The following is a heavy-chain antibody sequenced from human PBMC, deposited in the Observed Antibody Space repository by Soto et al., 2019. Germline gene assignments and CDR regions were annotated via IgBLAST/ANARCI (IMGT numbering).Heavy chain of an antibody. Sequence: SETLSLTCALYGQSFDGYSWRWIRQSPGKVLEWIGEIHHSGSTKYNPSLKSRVSLSVDTSTKQFSLKMTSMTPADRGVYYCARGVESWSDYLFWGQGSPDTVTP. D-gene: IGHD3-3*01. CDR1: GQSFDGYS. J-gene: IGHJ4*02. V-gene: IGHV4-34*01. CDR3: ARGVESWSDYLF. CDR2: IHHSGST.